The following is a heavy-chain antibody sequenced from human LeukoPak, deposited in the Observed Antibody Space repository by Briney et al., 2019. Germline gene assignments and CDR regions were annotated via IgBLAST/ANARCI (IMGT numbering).Heavy chain of an antibody. CDR2: IYPGDSDT. D-gene: IGHD5-18*01. Sequence: GQSLKISCKGPGYSFTSYWIGWVRKLPEKGLEWMGIIYPGDSDTRYSPSSQGQVTISADKSISTAYLQWSSLKASDTAMYYCARQADLDTAMGDYWGQGTLVTVSS. CDR1: GYSFTSYW. J-gene: IGHJ4*02. CDR3: ARQADLDTAMGDY. V-gene: IGHV5-51*01.